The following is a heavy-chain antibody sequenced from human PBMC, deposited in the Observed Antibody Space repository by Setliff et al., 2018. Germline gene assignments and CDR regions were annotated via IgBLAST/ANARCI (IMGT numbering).Heavy chain of an antibody. J-gene: IGHJ4*02. CDR2: IYYSGNT. CDR1: GGSIAGSTYY. V-gene: IGHV4-39*01. Sequence: SETLSLTCNVSGGSIAGSTYYWGWIRQPPGKGLEWIGRIYYSGNTYYNSSLRSRVTISVDTSKNQFSLKVISMTAADTAVYYCARGRNIAARLLDSWGQGTLVTVSS. CDR3: ARGRNIAARLLDS. D-gene: IGHD6-6*01.